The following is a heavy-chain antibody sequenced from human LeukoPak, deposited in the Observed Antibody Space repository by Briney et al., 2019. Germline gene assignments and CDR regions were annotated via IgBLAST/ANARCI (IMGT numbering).Heavy chain of an antibody. J-gene: IGHJ6*02. CDR2: IGRSGRNI. Sequence: PGGSLRLSCAASGFSFSSYEMTWGRQAPGRGLEWVSYIGRSGRNIYYADSVKGRFTVSRDNTKDSLFLQMNSLRAEDTAVYYCARVRRSYGYQYYHGLDAWGQGTTVTVSS. CDR1: GFSFSSYE. CDR3: ARVRRSYGYQYYHGLDA. D-gene: IGHD4-17*01. V-gene: IGHV3-48*03.